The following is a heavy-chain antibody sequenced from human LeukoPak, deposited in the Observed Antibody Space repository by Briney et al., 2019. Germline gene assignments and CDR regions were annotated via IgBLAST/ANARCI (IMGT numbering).Heavy chain of an antibody. Sequence: ASVKVSCKALGYTFTDHYFHWLRQAPGQGIEWMGWIHPGSGDTNIAQKFQGRVSLTRDMSISTAYMELSRLTSDDTAVYYCARDHNSGPDYWGQGTLVSVSS. V-gene: IGHV1-2*02. CDR3: ARDHNSGPDY. J-gene: IGHJ4*02. CDR1: GYTFTDHY. CDR2: IHPGSGDT. D-gene: IGHD7-27*01.